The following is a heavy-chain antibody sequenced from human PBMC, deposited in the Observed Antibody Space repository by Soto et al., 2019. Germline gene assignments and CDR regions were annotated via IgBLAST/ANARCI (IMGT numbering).Heavy chain of an antibody. CDR1: GDSVSSTSAA. CDR2: TYYRSKWYS. CDR3: ARGSYYSGWV. V-gene: IGHV6-1*01. J-gene: IGHJ4*02. D-gene: IGHD6-19*01. Sequence: PSQTLSLPCAISGDSVSSTSAAWSWIRQSPSRGLEWLGRTYYRSKWYSDYAVSVKSRITINPDTSKNQFSLQPNSVTPEDTAVYYCARGSYYSGWVWGQGTLVTVSS.